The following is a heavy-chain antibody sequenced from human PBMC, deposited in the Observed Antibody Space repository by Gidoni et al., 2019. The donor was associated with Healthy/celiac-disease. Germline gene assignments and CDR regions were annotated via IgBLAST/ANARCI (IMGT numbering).Heavy chain of an antibody. Sequence: GRSLSLSCAASGFTFSSYGMHWVRQAPGKGLEGVAVIWYDGSNKYYADSVKGRFTISRDNSKNTLYLQMNSLRAEDTAVYYCARGYDYVWGSYRYEFDYWGQGTLVTVSS. D-gene: IGHD3-16*02. CDR3: ARGYDYVWGSYRYEFDY. CDR2: IWYDGSNK. CDR1: GFTFSSYG. V-gene: IGHV3-33*01. J-gene: IGHJ4*02.